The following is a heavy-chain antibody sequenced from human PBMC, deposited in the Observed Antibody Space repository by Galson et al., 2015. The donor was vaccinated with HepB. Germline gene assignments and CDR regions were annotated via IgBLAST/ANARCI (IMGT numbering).Heavy chain of an antibody. CDR3: IRVDPRYSSSWYRDDY. D-gene: IGHD6-13*01. CDR1: GFIFGDYV. J-gene: IGHJ4*02. Sequence: SLRLSCAASGFIFGDYVMSWVRQAPGKGLEWVGFIRNKAHDGTTEYAASVEGRFTISRDDSKSIAYLQMNSLKTEDTAVYYCIRVDPRYSSSWYRDDYWGQGTLVTVSS. V-gene: IGHV3-49*04. CDR2: IRNKAHDGTT.